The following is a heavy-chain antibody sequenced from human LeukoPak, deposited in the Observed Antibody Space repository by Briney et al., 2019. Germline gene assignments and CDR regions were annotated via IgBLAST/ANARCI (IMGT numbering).Heavy chain of an antibody. Sequence: SETLSLTCAVYGGSFSGYYWSWIRQPPGKGLEWIGEINHSGSTNYNPSLKSRVTISVATSKTQFSLKLSSVTAAATAVYYCARGSTYYYDSSGYYYRQDYYYYYMDVWGKGTTVTVSS. D-gene: IGHD3-22*01. J-gene: IGHJ6*03. CDR3: ARGSTYYYDSSGYYYRQDYYYYYMDV. CDR1: GGSFSGYY. CDR2: INHSGST. V-gene: IGHV4-34*01.